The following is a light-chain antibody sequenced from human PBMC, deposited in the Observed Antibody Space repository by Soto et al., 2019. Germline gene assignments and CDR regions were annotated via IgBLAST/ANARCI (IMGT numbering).Light chain of an antibody. J-gene: IGKJ2*01. CDR2: GAS. Sequence: DIQMTQSPSSLPASVGDRVSITCRASQSIGTYLSWYQQKPGKAPKLLIYGASNLQSGVPSRFSGSGSETSFTLTISSLQPEDFATYYCQQSYSAPRTFGQGTKVDIK. CDR3: QQSYSAPRT. CDR1: QSIGTY. V-gene: IGKV1-39*01.